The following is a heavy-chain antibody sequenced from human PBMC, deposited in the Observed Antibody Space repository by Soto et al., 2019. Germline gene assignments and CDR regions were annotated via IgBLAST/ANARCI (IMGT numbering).Heavy chain of an antibody. J-gene: IGHJ6*02. V-gene: IGHV4-34*01. Sequence: SETLSLTCAVYGGSFSGYYWSWIRQPPGKGLEWIGEINHSGSTNYNPSLKSRVTISVDTSKNQFSLKLSSVTAADTAVYYCARCDRRVGIPNYYYYYGMDVWGQGTTVTVSS. CDR3: ARCDRRVGIPNYYYYYGMDV. D-gene: IGHD3-22*01. CDR1: GGSFSGYY. CDR2: INHSGST.